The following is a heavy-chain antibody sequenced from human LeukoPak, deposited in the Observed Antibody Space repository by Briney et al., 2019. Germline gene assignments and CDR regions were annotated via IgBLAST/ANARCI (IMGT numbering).Heavy chain of an antibody. CDR3: ARVSLLGYYYYNQASAEYFQH. D-gene: IGHD3-22*01. Sequence: ASVKVSCKASGYTFTSYGISWVRQAPGQGLEWMGWISAYNGNTNYAQKLQGRVTMTTDTSTSTAYMELRSLRSDDTAVYYCARVSLLGYYYYNQASAEYFQHWGQGTLVTVSS. J-gene: IGHJ1*01. CDR1: GYTFTSYG. CDR2: ISAYNGNT. V-gene: IGHV1-18*01.